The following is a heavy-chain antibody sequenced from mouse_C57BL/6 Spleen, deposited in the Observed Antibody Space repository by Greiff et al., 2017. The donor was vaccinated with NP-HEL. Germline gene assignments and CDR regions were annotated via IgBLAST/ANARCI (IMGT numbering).Heavy chain of an antibody. CDR2: IWGDGST. CDR3: AKEGLLRAMDY. Sequence: VQLQQSGPGLVAPSQSLSITCTVSGFSLTSYGVSWVRQPLGKGMEWLGVIWGDGSTNYHSALISRLSISKDNSKSQVFLKLNSLQTDDTATYYCAKEGLLRAMDYWGQGTSVTVSS. CDR1: GFSLTSYG. D-gene: IGHD2-3*01. J-gene: IGHJ4*01. V-gene: IGHV2-3*01.